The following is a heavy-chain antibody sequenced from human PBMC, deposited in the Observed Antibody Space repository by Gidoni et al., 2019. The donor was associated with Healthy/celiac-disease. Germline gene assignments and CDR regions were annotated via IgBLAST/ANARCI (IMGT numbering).Heavy chain of an antibody. V-gene: IGHV3-9*01. J-gene: IGHJ4*02. Sequence: EVQLVESGGGLVQPGRSLRLSCAASGFTFDDYAMHWVRQAPGKGLEWVSGISWNRGSIGYADSVKGRCTISRDNAKNSLYLQMNSLRAEDTALYYCAKDVWELPYYFDYWGQGTLVTVSS. D-gene: IGHD1-26*01. CDR2: ISWNRGSI. CDR3: AKDVWELPYYFDY. CDR1: GFTFDDYA.